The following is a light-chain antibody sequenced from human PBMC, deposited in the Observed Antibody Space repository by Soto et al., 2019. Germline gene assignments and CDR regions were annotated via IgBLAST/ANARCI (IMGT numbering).Light chain of an antibody. J-gene: IGKJ2*01. CDR2: GAS. CDR1: QSVSSN. CDR3: QQYNNWPYT. Sequence: EIVMTQSPATLSVSPGERATLSFRASQSVSSNLAWYQQKPGQAPRLLIYGASTRATGIPARFSGSMSGTEFTLTISSLQSEDFAVYYCQQYNNWPYTFGQGTKLEIK. V-gene: IGKV3-15*01.